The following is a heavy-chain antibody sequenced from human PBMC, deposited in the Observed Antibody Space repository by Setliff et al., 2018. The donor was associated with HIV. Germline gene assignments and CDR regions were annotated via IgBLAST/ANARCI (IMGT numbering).Heavy chain of an antibody. CDR3: ARSRPYNSALDY. J-gene: IGHJ4*02. D-gene: IGHD6-25*01. CDR1: GASISSSNW. V-gene: IGHV4-4*02. Sequence: SETLSLTCAVSGASISSSNWWRWVRQTPGKGLEWIGEIHQSGNTNYNPSLKSRVTISIDNSKNTVYLQVGSLRPDDTAMYYCARSRPYNSALDYWGQGTLVTVSS. CDR2: IHQSGNT.